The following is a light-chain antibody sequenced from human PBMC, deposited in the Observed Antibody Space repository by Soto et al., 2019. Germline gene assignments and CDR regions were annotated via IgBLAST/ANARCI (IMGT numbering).Light chain of an antibody. CDR1: QSVSSSY. J-gene: IGKJ1*01. CDR2: GAS. Sequence: EIVLTQSPGTLSLSPGERATLSCRASQSVSSSYLAWYQQKPGQAPRLLIYGASGRATGIPDRCSGSGSGTDFTLTISRLEPEDFAVYYCQQYGSSPRTFGQGTKVEIK. CDR3: QQYGSSPRT. V-gene: IGKV3-20*01.